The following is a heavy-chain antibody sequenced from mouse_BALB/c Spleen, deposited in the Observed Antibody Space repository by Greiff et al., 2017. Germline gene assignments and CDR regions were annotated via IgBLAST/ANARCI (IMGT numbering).Heavy chain of an antibody. CDR2: IDPANGNT. J-gene: IGHJ3*01. Sequence: EVQVVESGAELVKPGASVKLSCTASGFNIKDTYMHWVKQRPEQGLEWIGRIDPANGNTKYDPKFQGKATITADTSSNTAYLQLSSLTSEDTAVYYCAVDYDGWFAYWGQGTLVTVSA. CDR1: GFNIKDTY. V-gene: IGHV14-3*02. CDR3: AVDYDGWFAY. D-gene: IGHD2-4*01.